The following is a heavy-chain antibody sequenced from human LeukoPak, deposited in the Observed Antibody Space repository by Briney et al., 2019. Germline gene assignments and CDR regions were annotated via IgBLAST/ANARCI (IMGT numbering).Heavy chain of an antibody. J-gene: IGHJ6*03. CDR1: GYTLTELS. V-gene: IGHV1-24*01. D-gene: IGHD3-10*01. CDR2: FDPEDGET. Sequence: VASVKVSCKVSGYTLTELSMHWVRQAPGKGLEWMGGFDPEDGETIYAQKFQGRVTMTEDTSTDTAYMELSSLRSEDTAVYYCAAYYYGSGSYNYMDVWGKGTTVTVSS. CDR3: AAYYYGSGSYNYMDV.